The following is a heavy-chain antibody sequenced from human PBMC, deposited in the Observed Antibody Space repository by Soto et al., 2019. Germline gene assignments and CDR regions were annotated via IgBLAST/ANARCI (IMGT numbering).Heavy chain of an antibody. V-gene: IGHV4-34*01. CDR3: ARVRRGVRGVITQDNFDY. CDR1: GGSFSGYY. J-gene: IGHJ4*02. CDR2: INHSGST. Sequence: SETLSLTCAVYGGSFSGYYWSWIRQPPGKGLEWIGEINHSGSTNYNPSLKSRVTISVDTSKNQFSLKLSSVTAADTAVYYCARVRRGVRGVITQDNFDYWGQGTLVTVSS. D-gene: IGHD3-10*01.